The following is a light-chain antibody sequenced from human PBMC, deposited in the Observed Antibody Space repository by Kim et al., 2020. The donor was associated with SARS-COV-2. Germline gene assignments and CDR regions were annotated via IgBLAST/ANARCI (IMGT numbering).Light chain of an antibody. CDR1: QSVSSSY. V-gene: IGKV3-20*01. CDR2: GAS. Sequence: SLSPGERATLSCRASQSVSSSYLAWYQQKPGQAPRLLIYGASSRATGIPDRFSGSGSGTDFTLTISRLEPEDFAVYYCQQYGSSPRLGQGTKLEI. J-gene: IGKJ2*01. CDR3: QQYGSSPR.